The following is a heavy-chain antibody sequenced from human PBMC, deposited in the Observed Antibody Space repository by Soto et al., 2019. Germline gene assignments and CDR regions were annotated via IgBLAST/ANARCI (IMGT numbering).Heavy chain of an antibody. Sequence: SETLSLTCTVSGGSISSYYWSWIRQPPGKGLEWIGYIYYSGTTHYNPSLNSRVTVSVDTSKNQFSLKVTSVTAADTAVYYCARLHGYCISSSCHGHYAMDVWGQGTTVTVSS. D-gene: IGHD2-2*01. CDR1: GGSISSYY. CDR2: IYYSGTT. V-gene: IGHV4-59*08. J-gene: IGHJ6*02. CDR3: ARLHGYCISSSCHGHYAMDV.